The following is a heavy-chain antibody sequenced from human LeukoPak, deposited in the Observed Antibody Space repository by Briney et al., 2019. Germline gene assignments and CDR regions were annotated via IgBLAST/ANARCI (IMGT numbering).Heavy chain of an antibody. V-gene: IGHV3-7*01. J-gene: IGHJ4*02. D-gene: IGHD3-22*01. CDR3: ARDRGRYYDSSGYSFGYFDY. CDR1: GFTFSSYW. CDR2: IKQDGSEK. Sequence: GGSLRLSCAASGFTFSSYWMSWVRQAPGKGLEWVANIKQDGSEKYYVDSVKGRFTISRDNAKSSLYLQMNSLRAEDTAVYYCARDRGRYYDSSGYSFGYFDYWGQGTLVTVSS.